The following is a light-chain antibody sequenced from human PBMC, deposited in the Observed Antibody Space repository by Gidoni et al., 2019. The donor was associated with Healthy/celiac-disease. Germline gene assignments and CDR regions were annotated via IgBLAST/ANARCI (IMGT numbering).Light chain of an antibody. Sequence: DIQMTQSPSSLSAPVRDRITITCRASQTISSYLNWYQQRPGKAPKLLIYAASSLQSGVPSRFSCSGSGTDFTLTISSLQPEDFATYYCQQSYSTPLTFXGXTKVXIK. CDR1: QTISSY. CDR3: QQSYSTPLT. V-gene: IGKV1-39*01. CDR2: AAS. J-gene: IGKJ4*01.